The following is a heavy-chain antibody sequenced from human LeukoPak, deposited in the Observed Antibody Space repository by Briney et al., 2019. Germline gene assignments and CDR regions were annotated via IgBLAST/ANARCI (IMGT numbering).Heavy chain of an antibody. CDR1: GFTFSGYS. J-gene: IGHJ4*02. Sequence: PGGSLRLSCAASGFTFSGYSMNWVRQAPGKGLEWVSYIIYSSSTMSYADSVKGRFTVSRDNARNSLYLQMSSLRAEDTAVYYCARIVGYSIDYWGQGTLVTVSS. CDR3: ARIVGYSIDY. CDR2: IIYSSSTM. V-gene: IGHV3-48*01. D-gene: IGHD1-26*01.